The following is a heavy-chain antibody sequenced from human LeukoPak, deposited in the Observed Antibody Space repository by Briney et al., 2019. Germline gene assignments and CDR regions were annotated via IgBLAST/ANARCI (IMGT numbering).Heavy chain of an antibody. Sequence: GASVKVSCKASGYTFTSYGISWVRQAPGQGLEWMGWISAYNGNTNYAQKLQGRVTMTTDTSTSTAYMELRSLRSDDTAVYYCATIIAAAGTKGAFDIWGQGTMVTVSS. CDR1: GYTFTSYG. V-gene: IGHV1-18*01. D-gene: IGHD6-13*01. CDR3: ATIIAAAGTKGAFDI. CDR2: ISAYNGNT. J-gene: IGHJ3*02.